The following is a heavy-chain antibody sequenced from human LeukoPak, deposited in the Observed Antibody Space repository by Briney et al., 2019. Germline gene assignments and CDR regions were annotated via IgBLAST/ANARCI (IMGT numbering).Heavy chain of an antibody. V-gene: IGHV3-48*02. CDR2: ISRSSSTI. D-gene: IGHD1-26*01. CDR1: GFTFSSYS. J-gene: IGHJ3*02. Sequence: GGSLRLSCAASGFTFSSYSMNWVRQAPGKGLEWVSYISRSSSTISYADSVKGRVTISRDNAKNSLYLQMNSLRDEDTAVYYCARDSASGSYRHAFDIWGQGPMVTVSS. CDR3: ARDSASGSYRHAFDI.